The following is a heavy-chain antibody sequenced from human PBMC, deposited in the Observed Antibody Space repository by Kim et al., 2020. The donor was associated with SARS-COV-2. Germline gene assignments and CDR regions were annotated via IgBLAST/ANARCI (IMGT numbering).Heavy chain of an antibody. J-gene: IGHJ4*01. CDR3: ARVASGSTAWYYFDY. CDR2: ISSSSSYT. Sequence: GGSLRLSCAASGFTFSDYYMTWIRQAPGKGLEWISYISSSSSYTKYADSVKGRLTISRDNAKNSLYLQMNSLRAEDTAVYYCARVASGSTAWYYFDYWG. D-gene: IGHD6-19*01. V-gene: IGHV3-11*03. CDR1: GFTFSDYY.